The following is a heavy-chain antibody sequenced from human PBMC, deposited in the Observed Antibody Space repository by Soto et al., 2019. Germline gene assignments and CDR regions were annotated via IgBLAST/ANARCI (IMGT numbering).Heavy chain of an antibody. J-gene: IGHJ4*02. V-gene: IGHV3-30*18. D-gene: IGHD6-13*01. Sequence: HPGGSLRLSCAASGFTFSSYGMHWVRQAPGKGLEWVAVISYDGSNKYYADSVKGRFTISRDNSKNTLYLQMNSLRAEDTAVYYCAKESVQQLVPNLGYCGQGTLVTXSS. CDR3: AKESVQQLVPNLGY. CDR2: ISYDGSNK. CDR1: GFTFSSYG.